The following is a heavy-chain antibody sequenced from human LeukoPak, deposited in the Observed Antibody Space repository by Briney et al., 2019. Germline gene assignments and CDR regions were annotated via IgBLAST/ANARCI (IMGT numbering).Heavy chain of an antibody. CDR2: ISSSSGTI. J-gene: IGHJ4*02. Sequence: SGGSLRLSCAASGFTFSSYEMNWVRQAPGKGLEWVSYISSSSGTISYADSVRGRFTISSDNAKNSLYLQMNSLRDEDTAVYYCARDFWYAFDYWGQGTLVTVSS. CDR1: GFTFSSYE. V-gene: IGHV3-48*02. D-gene: IGHD6-13*01. CDR3: ARDFWYAFDY.